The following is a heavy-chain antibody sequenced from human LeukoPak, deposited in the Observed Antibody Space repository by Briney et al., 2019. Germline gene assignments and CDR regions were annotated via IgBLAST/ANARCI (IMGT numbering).Heavy chain of an antibody. J-gene: IGHJ4*02. CDR3: ATHPRIVVDGETDY. Sequence: ASVKVSCKVSGYTLTELSMHWVRQAPGKGLEWMGGFDPEDGETIYAQRFQGRVTMTEDTSTDTAYMELSSLRSEDTAVYYCATHPRIVVDGETDYWGQGTLVTVSS. CDR1: GYTLTELS. CDR2: FDPEDGET. D-gene: IGHD3-22*01. V-gene: IGHV1-24*01.